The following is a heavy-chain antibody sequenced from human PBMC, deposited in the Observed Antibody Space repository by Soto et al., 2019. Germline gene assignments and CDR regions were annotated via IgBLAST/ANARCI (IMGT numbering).Heavy chain of an antibody. CDR1: GYTFTSYD. Sequence: ASVKVSCKASGYTFTSYDINWVRQATGQGLEWMGWMNPNSGNTGYAQKFQGRVTMTRNTSISTAYMELSSLRSEDTAVYYCARVRKGSSWHLDAFDIWGQGTMVTVSS. V-gene: IGHV1-8*01. CDR3: ARVRKGSSWHLDAFDI. CDR2: MNPNSGNT. D-gene: IGHD6-13*01. J-gene: IGHJ3*02.